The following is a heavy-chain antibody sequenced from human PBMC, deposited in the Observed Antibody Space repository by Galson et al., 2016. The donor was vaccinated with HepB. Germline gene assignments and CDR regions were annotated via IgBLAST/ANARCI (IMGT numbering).Heavy chain of an antibody. V-gene: IGHV3-23*01. CDR3: AKFDCGDCLTGFGP. J-gene: IGHJ5*02. CDR2: ISGRGHNA. CDR1: GFTFSAFA. D-gene: IGHD2-21*02. Sequence: SLRLSCAASGFTFSAFALTWVRQAPGKGLEWVSGISGRGHNAYYADSVKGRFTISRDNSRNTLYLQMNTLTVEDTAVYYCAKFDCGDCLTGFGPWGQGTLVSVSS.